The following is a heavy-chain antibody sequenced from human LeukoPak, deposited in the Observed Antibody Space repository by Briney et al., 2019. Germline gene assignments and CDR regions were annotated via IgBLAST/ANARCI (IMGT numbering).Heavy chain of an antibody. J-gene: IGHJ4*02. CDR2: IYSGGST. V-gene: IGHV3-66*01. CDR1: GFPVSSNY. D-gene: IGHD6-13*01. CDR3: ASGRLYFREQQLVPHFDY. Sequence: GSLRLSCAASGFPVSSNYMSWVRPAPGKGLEWVSVIYSGGSTYYADSVKGRFTISRDNSKNTLYLQMNSLRAEDTAVYYCASGRLYFREQQLVPHFDYWGQGTLVTVSS.